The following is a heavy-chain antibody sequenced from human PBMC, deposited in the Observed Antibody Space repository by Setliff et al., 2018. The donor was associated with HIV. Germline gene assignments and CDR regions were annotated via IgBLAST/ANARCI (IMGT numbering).Heavy chain of an antibody. J-gene: IGHJ6*03. CDR2: INSDGSST. CDR1: GFTFSSYW. CDR3: ARDHGYYYYYMDV. Sequence: GGSLRLSCTASGFTFSSYWMHWVRQAPGKGLVWVSRINSDGSSTSYADSVKGRFTISRDNAKNTLYLQMNSLRAEYTAVYYCARDHGYYYYYMDVWGKGTTVTV. V-gene: IGHV3-74*01.